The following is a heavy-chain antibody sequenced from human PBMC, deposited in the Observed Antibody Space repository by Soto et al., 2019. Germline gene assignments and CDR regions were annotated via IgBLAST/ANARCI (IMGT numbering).Heavy chain of an antibody. V-gene: IGHV6-1*01. D-gene: IGHD6-19*01. CDR1: GDSVSSNSAA. J-gene: IGHJ4*02. CDR2: TYYRSKWYN. Sequence: SQALSLTCALSGDSVSSNSAACTWIRRSPSRGLEWLGRTYYRSKWYNEYAVSVKSRIAINPDTSKNQFSLQLNSVTPEDTAVYYCARTSGHFDSWGQGTVVNVSS. CDR3: ARTSGHFDS.